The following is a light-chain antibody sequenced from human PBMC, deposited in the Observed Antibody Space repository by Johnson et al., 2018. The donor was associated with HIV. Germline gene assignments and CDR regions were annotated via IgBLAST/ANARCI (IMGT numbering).Light chain of an antibody. V-gene: IGLV1-51*01. CDR3: GTWDSRLGAAV. Sequence: QSVLTQPPSVSAAPGQKVTISCSGSYSNIGNNYVSWYQQVPGTAPKLLIYDNDKRPSGIRDRFSGSKSGTSATLGITGLQTGDEADYYSGTWDSRLGAAVFGTGTKVTVL. CDR1: YSNIGNNY. J-gene: IGLJ1*01. CDR2: DND.